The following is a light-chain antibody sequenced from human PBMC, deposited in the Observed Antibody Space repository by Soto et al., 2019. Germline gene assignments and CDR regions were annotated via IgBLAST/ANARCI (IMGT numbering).Light chain of an antibody. CDR3: PQRSNWWM. V-gene: IGKV3-11*01. CDR2: DAS. J-gene: IGKJ1*01. CDR1: QSVSSY. Sequence: EIVLTQSPATLSLSPGERATLSCRASQSVSSYLAWYQQKPGQAPRLLIYDASNRATGIPARFSGSGSGTYFTLTISSLEPEVFAVYYCPQRSNWWMFGQGTKVEIK.